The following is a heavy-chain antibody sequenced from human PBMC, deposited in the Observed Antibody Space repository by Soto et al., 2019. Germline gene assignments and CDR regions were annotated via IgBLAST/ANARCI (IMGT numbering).Heavy chain of an antibody. CDR2: IYYSGST. V-gene: IGHV4-39*01. CDR1: GGSISSSSYY. D-gene: IGHD3-3*01. J-gene: IGHJ5*02. CDR3: ARHQPFWSGYYISSFEYWFDP. Sequence: SETLSLTCTVSGGSISSSSYYWGWIRQPPGKGLEWIGSIYYSGSTYYNPSLKSRVTISVDTSKNQFSLKLSSVTAADTAVYYCARHQPFWSGYYISSFEYWFDPWGQGTLVTVSS.